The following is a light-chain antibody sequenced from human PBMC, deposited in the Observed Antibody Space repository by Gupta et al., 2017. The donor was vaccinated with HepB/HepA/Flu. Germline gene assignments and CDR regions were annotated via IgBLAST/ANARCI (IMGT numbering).Light chain of an antibody. V-gene: IGLV2-14*01. Sequence: SAVMPPASVSAGTGQSITISCTGTSSYIGSDNYVYWYQQLPGKAPKLIIFDVSHRPSGLSNRVSGSKCGNTASLISSGLQADDEDDYYCSSYTTRSTWVFGGGTKLSV. CDR1: SSYIGSDNY. CDR2: DVS. CDR3: SSYTTRSTWV. J-gene: IGLJ3*02.